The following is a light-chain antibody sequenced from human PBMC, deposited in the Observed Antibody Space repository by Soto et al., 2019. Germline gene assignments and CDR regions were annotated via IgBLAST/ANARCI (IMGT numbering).Light chain of an antibody. J-gene: IGKJ1*01. CDR2: GAS. V-gene: IGKV3-20*01. CDR3: QQYGSSPRT. Sequence: IVLTQSPGTLSLSPGERATLSCRASQSITSGDLAWYQQKPGQAPRLLIYGASSRATGIPDRFSGSGSGTDFTLTISRLEPEDFAVYYCQQYGSSPRTFGQGTKV. CDR1: QSITSGD.